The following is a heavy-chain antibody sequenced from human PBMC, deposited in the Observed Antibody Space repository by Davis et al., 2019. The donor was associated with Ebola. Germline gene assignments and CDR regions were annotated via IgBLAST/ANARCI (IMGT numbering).Heavy chain of an antibody. CDR3: ALHTGMLL. Sequence: AASVKVSCKASGYTFTNYDINWVRQAAGQGLEWMGRLIPNSGDTVYAQQFQGRVTVTRNTSITTAYLELSSLRSEDTAVYYCALHTGMLLWGQGTLVTVSS. J-gene: IGHJ4*02. V-gene: IGHV1-8*01. D-gene: IGHD3-16*01. CDR2: LIPNSGDT. CDR1: GYTFTNYD.